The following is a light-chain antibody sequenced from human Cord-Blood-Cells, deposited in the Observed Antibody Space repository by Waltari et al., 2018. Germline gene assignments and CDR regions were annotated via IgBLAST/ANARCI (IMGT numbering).Light chain of an antibody. CDR3: CSYAGSSTWV. J-gene: IGLJ3*02. Sequence: QSALTQPPSVAGSPGQSITISSTATSRDVRRYTLVSWYQQHPGKAPKLMIYEGRKRPSGVSNRFSGSKAGNTASLTISGLQAEDEADYYCCSYAGSSTWVFGGGTKLTVL. V-gene: IGLV2-23*01. CDR2: EGR. CDR1: SRDVRRYTL.